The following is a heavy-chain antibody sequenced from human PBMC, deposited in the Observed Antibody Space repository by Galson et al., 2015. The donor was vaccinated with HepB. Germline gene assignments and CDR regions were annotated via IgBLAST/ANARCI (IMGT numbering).Heavy chain of an antibody. CDR2: ISYDGSNK. D-gene: IGHD3-22*01. CDR1: GFTFSSYG. J-gene: IGHJ4*02. CDR3: AKERSDYYDSSGYYFDY. V-gene: IGHV3-30*18. Sequence: SLRLSCAASGFTFSSYGMHWVRQAPGKGLEWVAVISYDGSNKYYADSVKGRFTISRDNSKNTLYLQMNSLRAEDTAVYYCAKERSDYYDSSGYYFDYWGQGTLVTVSS.